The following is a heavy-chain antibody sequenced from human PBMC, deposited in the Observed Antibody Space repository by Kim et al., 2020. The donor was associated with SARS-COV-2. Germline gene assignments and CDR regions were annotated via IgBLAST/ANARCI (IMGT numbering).Heavy chain of an antibody. V-gene: IGHV1-18*04. J-gene: IGHJ4*02. CDR3: AREPRAAAGSDY. Sequence: ASVKVSCRASGYTFITHGISWVRQAPGQGLEWLGWISGYKGNTNYTQKLQGRVTMTRDTSTSTAYMELKSLRSDDTDIYYCAREPRAAAGSDYWGQGTLVTVSS. CDR1: GYTFITHG. CDR2: ISGYKGNT. D-gene: IGHD6-13*01.